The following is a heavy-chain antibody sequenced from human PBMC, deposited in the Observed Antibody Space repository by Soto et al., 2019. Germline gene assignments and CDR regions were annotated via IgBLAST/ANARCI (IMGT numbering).Heavy chain of an antibody. CDR2: INHSGST. J-gene: IGHJ5*02. D-gene: IGHD2-8*01. CDR3: ARGAIVLMVYAIQGHNWFDP. V-gene: IGHV4-34*01. CDR1: GGSFSGYY. Sequence: SETLSLTCAVYGGSFSGYYWSWIRQPLGKGLEWIGEINHSGSTNYNPSLKSRVTISVDTSKNQFSLKLGSVTAADTAVYYCARGAIVLMVYAIQGHNWFDPWGQGTLVTVSS.